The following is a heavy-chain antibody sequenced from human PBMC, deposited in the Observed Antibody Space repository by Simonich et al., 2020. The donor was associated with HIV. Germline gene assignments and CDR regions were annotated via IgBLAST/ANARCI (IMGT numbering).Heavy chain of an antibody. D-gene: IGHD3-3*01. V-gene: IGHV4-34*01. J-gene: IGHJ4*02. CDR2: INHSGIT. Sequence: QVQLQQWGAGLLKPSETLSLTCAVYGGSFSGYYWSWIRQPPGKGLEWIGEINHSGITNYNPSLNSRATISVDTSKNQFSLKLSSVTAADTAIYYCARRDRELILYFDYWGQGTLVTVSS. CDR3: ARRDRELILYFDY. CDR1: GGSFSGYY.